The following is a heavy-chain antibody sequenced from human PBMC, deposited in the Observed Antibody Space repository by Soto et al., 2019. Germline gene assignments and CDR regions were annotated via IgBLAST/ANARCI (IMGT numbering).Heavy chain of an antibody. J-gene: IGHJ6*02. D-gene: IGHD2-2*01. CDR1: CGSISAIY. CDR2: IYSSGST. Sequence: PSETLSLTWTVACGSISAIYWTWIRLPQGKGPEWIGYIYSSGSTNYNPSLRGRVTLSVDASKNQVSLKLSSVTAADTAVYYCARAPANVLGHYYYGMDVWGHGTTVTVS. V-gene: IGHV4-59*01. CDR3: ARAPANVLGHYYYGMDV.